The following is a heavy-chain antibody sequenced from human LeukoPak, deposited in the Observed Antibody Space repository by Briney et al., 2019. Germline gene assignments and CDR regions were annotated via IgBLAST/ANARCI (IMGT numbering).Heavy chain of an antibody. V-gene: IGHV1-69*13. D-gene: IGHD5-18*01. CDR3: ARWDTAMVRGAFDI. CDR2: IIPIFGTA. CDR1: GGTFSSYA. Sequence: ASVKVSCKASGGTFSSYAISWVRQAPGQGLEWMGGIIPIFGTANYAQKFQGRVTITADESTSTAYMELSSLRSEDTAVYYCARWDTAMVRGAFDIWGQGTMVTVSS. J-gene: IGHJ3*02.